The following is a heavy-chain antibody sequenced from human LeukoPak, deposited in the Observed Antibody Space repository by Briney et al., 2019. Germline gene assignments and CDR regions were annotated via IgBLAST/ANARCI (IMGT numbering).Heavy chain of an antibody. Sequence: ASVKVSCTASGGTFSSYAISWVRQAPGQGLEWMGGIIPIFGTANYAQKFQGRVTITADESTSTAYMELSSLRSEDTAVYYCARGVVVAALIYYYYGMDVWGQGTTVTVSS. V-gene: IGHV1-69*01. CDR1: GGTFSSYA. CDR3: ARGVVVAALIYYYYGMDV. CDR2: IIPIFGTA. J-gene: IGHJ6*02. D-gene: IGHD2-15*01.